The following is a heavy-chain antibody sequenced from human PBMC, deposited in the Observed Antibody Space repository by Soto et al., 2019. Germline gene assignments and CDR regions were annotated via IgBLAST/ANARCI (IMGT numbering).Heavy chain of an antibody. D-gene: IGHD5-12*01. V-gene: IGHV1-8*01. CDR1: GYTFISYD. CDR3: ARRDGYIFDC. CDR2: MNPNTGDT. Sequence: QVQLVQSGAEVKKPGASVKVSCKASGYTFISYDINWVRQATGQGLEWMGWMNPNTGDTGYAQKFQGRVTMTTTTSINTANLELSSLSSDDTAVYFCARRDGYIFDCWGHGTLVTVSS. J-gene: IGHJ4*01.